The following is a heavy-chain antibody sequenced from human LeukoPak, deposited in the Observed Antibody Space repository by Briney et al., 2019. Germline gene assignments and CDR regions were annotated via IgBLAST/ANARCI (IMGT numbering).Heavy chain of an antibody. CDR1: GFTFSSYE. CDR3: AKDREYHDSSGYLSYFDN. D-gene: IGHD3-22*01. Sequence: GGSLRLSCAASGFTFSSYEMNWVRQAPGKGLEWVSYISSSGSTIYYADSVRGRFTMSRDNSKNTLYMQMNSLRDEDTAVYYCAKDREYHDSSGYLSYFDNWGQGTLVTVSS. V-gene: IGHV3-48*03. CDR2: ISSSGSTI. J-gene: IGHJ4*02.